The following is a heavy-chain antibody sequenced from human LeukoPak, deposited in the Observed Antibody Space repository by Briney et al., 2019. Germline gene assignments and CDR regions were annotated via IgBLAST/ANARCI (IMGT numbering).Heavy chain of an antibody. CDR1: GGSISSYY. V-gene: IGHV4-59*08. D-gene: IGHD5-18*01. J-gene: IGHJ4*02. CDR2: IYYSGST. CDR3: ARLSAAMVIVY. Sequence: SETLSLTCTVSGGSISSYYWSWIRQPPGKGLEWIGYIYYSGSTNYNPSLKSRVTISVDTSKNQFSLKLSSVTAADTAVYYCARLSAAMVIVYWGQETLVTVSS.